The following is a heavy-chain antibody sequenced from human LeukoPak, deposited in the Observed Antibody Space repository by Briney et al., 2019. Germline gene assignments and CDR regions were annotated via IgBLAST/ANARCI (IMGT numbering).Heavy chain of an antibody. Sequence: ASVKVSCKASGYTFTSYAMHWVRQAPGQRLEWMGWINAGNGNTKYSREFQGRVTITRDTSASTAYMELSSLRSEDMAVYYCARGPYYYGSGYYMDVWGKGTTVTVSS. D-gene: IGHD3-10*01. CDR3: ARGPYYYGSGYYMDV. CDR2: INAGNGNT. V-gene: IGHV1-3*03. J-gene: IGHJ6*03. CDR1: GYTFTSYA.